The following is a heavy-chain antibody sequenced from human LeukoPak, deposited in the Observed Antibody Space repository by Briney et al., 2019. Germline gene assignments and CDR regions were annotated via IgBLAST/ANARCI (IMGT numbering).Heavy chain of an antibody. Sequence: PSETLSLTCTVSSDSIDSYYWSWIRQPPGKGLEWIGYIFYSGSTTYNPSLKSRLTISVDTSKNQFSLKLNSVTAADTAVYCCARHSSKRSGDFDYWGQGTLVTVSS. CDR3: ARHSSKRSGDFDY. CDR2: IFYSGST. V-gene: IGHV4-59*01. D-gene: IGHD6-19*01. J-gene: IGHJ4*02. CDR1: SDSIDSYY.